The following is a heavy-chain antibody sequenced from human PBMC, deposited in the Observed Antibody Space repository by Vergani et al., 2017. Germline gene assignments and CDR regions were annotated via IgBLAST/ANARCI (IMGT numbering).Heavy chain of an antibody. CDR3: ARAPTVDDAFDI. J-gene: IGHJ3*02. CDR2: ISNDGSNK. D-gene: IGHD1-1*01. CDR1: GFTFSSYA. Sequence: QVQLVESGGGVVQPGRSLRLSCAASGFTFSSYAMHWVRQAPGKGLEWVAVISNDGSNKYYADSVKGRFTISRDNSKNTLYLQMNSLRAEDTAVYYCARAPTVDDAFDIWGQGTMVTVSS. V-gene: IGHV3-30*04.